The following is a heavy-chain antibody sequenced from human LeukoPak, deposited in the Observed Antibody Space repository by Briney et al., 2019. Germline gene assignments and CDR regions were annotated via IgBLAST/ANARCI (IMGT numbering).Heavy chain of an antibody. Sequence: PSETLSLTCAVYGGSFSGYYWSWIRQPPGKGLEWIGEINHSGSTNYNASLKSRVTISVDTSKNQFSLKLSSVTAADAAVYYCASRIAVAPGTSWFDPWGQGTLVTVSS. CDR3: ASRIAVAPGTSWFDP. D-gene: IGHD6-19*01. CDR2: INHSGST. J-gene: IGHJ5*02. CDR1: GGSFSGYY. V-gene: IGHV4-34*01.